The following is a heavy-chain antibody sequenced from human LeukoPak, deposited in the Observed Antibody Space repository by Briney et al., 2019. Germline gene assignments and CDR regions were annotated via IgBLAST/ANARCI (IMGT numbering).Heavy chain of an antibody. CDR1: GFTFSSYD. CDR2: INPDGSQK. Sequence: GGSLRLSCAASGFTFSSYDMSWVRQAPGKGLEWVASINPDGSQKLYVDSVKGRFTISRDNTKGSLYLQMNSLGAEDTAMYYCAKLLGTATTYDSWGQGTRVTVSS. V-gene: IGHV3-7*01. D-gene: IGHD5-24*01. CDR3: AKLLGTATTYDS. J-gene: IGHJ4*02.